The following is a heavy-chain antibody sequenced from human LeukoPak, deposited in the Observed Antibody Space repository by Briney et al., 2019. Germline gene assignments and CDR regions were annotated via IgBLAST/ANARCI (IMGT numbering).Heavy chain of an antibody. V-gene: IGHV4-59*08. D-gene: IGHD3-16*02. CDR2: IHYSGST. CDR1: GGSISSYY. Sequence: SETLSLTCTVSGGSISSYYWSWIRQPPGKGLEWIGYIHYSGSTNYNPSLKSRVTISVDTSKNQFSLKLRSVTAADTAVYYCASSMITFGGVIVYFDYWGQGTLVTVSS. J-gene: IGHJ4*02. CDR3: ASSMITFGGVIVYFDY.